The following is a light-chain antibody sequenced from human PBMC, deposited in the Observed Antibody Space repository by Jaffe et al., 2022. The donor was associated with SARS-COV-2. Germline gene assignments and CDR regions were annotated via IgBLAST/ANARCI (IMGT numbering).Light chain of an antibody. V-gene: IGKV1-39*01. J-gene: IGKJ1*01. CDR3: QQSYSAPRT. CDR1: QTISSY. CDR2: AAS. Sequence: DIQMTQSPSSLSASVGDRVTITCRASQTISSYLNWYQQKAGKDPKLLIYAASSLHSGVPSRFSGSGSGTDFTLTISSLQPEDFATYYCQQSYSAPRTFGQGTKVEIK.